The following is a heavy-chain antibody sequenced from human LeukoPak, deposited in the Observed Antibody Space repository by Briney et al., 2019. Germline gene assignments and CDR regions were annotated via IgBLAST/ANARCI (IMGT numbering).Heavy chain of an antibody. V-gene: IGHV3-9*01. CDR2: ISWNSGSI. CDR1: GFTFDDYA. Sequence: PGGSLRLSCAASGFTFDDYAMHWVRQAPGKGLEWVSGISWNSGSIGYADSVKGRFTISRDNAKNSLYLQMNSLRAEDTALYYCAKVRPDYYDSSGYSSPLDYWGQGTLVTVSS. D-gene: IGHD3-22*01. CDR3: AKVRPDYYDSSGYSSPLDY. J-gene: IGHJ4*02.